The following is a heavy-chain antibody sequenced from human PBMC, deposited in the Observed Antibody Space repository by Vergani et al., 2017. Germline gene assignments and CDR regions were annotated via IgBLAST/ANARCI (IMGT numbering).Heavy chain of an antibody. V-gene: IGHV3-11*01. CDR3: GRKQSPASLMDKPIDI. D-gene: IGHD1/OR15-1a*01. CDR2: ISDGGETK. Sequence: QLVESGGGWVQPGGSLRLSCAASGFIFSDYYMTWIRQTPVKGLEWLAHISDGGETKMYAESLKGRFTVSRDNTKNLLILQMKTLKVDDTATYYCGRKQSPASLMDKPIDIGGQGTLVTV. J-gene: IGHJ4*02. CDR1: GFIFSDYY.